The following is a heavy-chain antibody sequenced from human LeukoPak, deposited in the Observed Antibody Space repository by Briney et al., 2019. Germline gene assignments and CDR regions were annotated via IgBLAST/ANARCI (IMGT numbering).Heavy chain of an antibody. D-gene: IGHD2-15*01. CDR3: ARAEYCSGGSCYSRWFDP. V-gene: IGHV1-18*01. CDR2: ISAYNGNT. Sequence: ASVKVSCKASGYTFTSYGISWVRQAPGQGLEWMGWISAYNGNTNYAQKLQGRVTMTTDTSTSTAYMELRSLRSDDTAVYYCARAEYCSGGSCYSRWFDPWGRGTLVTVSS. J-gene: IGHJ5*02. CDR1: GYTFTSYG.